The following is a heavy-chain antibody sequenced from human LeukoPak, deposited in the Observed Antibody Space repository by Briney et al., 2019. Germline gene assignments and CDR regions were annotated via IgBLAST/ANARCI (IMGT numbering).Heavy chain of an antibody. V-gene: IGHV3-7*03. J-gene: IGHJ3*02. Sequence: GGSLRLSCAASGFSFGNYWMSWVRQAPGKGLEWVANIKQDGSEKYYVDSVKGRFTISRDKARNSLYLQMNSLRGEDTAVYYCARDLDYGSGRSLGAFDIWGQGTMVTVSS. CDR1: GFSFGNYW. CDR2: IKQDGSEK. D-gene: IGHD3-10*01. CDR3: ARDLDYGSGRSLGAFDI.